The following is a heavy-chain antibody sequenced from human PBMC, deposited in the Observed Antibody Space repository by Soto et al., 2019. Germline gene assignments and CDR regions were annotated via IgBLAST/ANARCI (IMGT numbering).Heavy chain of an antibody. V-gene: IGHV1-18*01. Sequence: ASVKVSCKASGYAFTSYGISWVRQAPGQGLEWMGWISAYNGNTNYAQKLQGRVTMTTDTSTSTAYMELRSLRSDDTAVYYCARDPGIAVAHGGFDPWGQGTLVTVPQ. CDR3: ARDPGIAVAHGGFDP. J-gene: IGHJ5*02. CDR2: ISAYNGNT. D-gene: IGHD6-19*01. CDR1: GYAFTSYG.